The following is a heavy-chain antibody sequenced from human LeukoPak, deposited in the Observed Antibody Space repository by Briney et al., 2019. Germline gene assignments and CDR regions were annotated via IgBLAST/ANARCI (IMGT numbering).Heavy chain of an antibody. CDR1: GGSFSGYY. CDR3: ARLWSSVAAAYNWFDP. Sequence: SETLSLTCAVYGGSFSGYYWSWIRQPPGKGLEWIGEINHSGSTNYNPSLKSRVTISVDTSENQFSLKLSSATAADTAVYYCARLWSSVAAAYNWFDPWGQGTLVTVSS. V-gene: IGHV4-34*01. D-gene: IGHD6-13*01. CDR2: INHSGST. J-gene: IGHJ5*02.